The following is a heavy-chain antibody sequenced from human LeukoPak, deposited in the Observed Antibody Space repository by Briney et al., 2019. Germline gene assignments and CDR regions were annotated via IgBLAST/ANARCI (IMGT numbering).Heavy chain of an antibody. CDR2: IYYSGST. Sequence: SQTLSLPCTVSGRSISIGGYYWSWIRQHPGKPLESIGYIYYSGSTYYNPSLKSRVTISVDTSKNQFSLKLSSVTAADTAVYYCATARGYSYGPKYYFDYWGQGTLVTVSS. J-gene: IGHJ4*02. CDR3: ATARGYSYGPKYYFDY. D-gene: IGHD5-18*01. CDR1: GRSISIGGYY. V-gene: IGHV4-31*03.